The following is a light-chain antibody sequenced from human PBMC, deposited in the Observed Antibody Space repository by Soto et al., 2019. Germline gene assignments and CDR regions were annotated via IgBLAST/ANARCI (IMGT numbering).Light chain of an antibody. V-gene: IGKV3-20*01. CDR3: QQYGGSPLYT. Sequence: EIVLTQSPGTLSLSPGDRATLSCRASQSVSSSDLAWYQQKPGQAPRLLIYGASTRATGIPDRFSGSGSGTDFTLTISRLEPEDFGVYYCQQYGGSPLYTFGQGPKLEIK. CDR1: QSVSSSD. J-gene: IGKJ2*01. CDR2: GAS.